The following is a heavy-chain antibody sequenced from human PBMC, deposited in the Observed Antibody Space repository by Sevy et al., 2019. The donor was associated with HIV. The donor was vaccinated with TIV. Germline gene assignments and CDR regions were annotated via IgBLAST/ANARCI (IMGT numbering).Heavy chain of an antibody. V-gene: IGHV5-51*01. D-gene: IGHD4-17*01. CDR3: ARALLDYGDTDFDY. CDR2: IYPGDSDT. Sequence: GGSLRLSCKGSVYSFTSYWIGWVRQMPGKGLEWMGIIYPGDSDTRYSPSFQGQVTISADKSISTAYLQWSSLKASDTAMYYCARALLDYGDTDFDYWGQGTLVTVSS. J-gene: IGHJ4*02. CDR1: VYSFTSYW.